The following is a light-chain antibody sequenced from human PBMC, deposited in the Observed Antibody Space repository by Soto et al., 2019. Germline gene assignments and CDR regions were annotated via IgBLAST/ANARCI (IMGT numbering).Light chain of an antibody. CDR3: QQYGSSGT. Sequence: EIVMTQSPATVSVSPGERATLSCRASQSVSSSYLAWYQQKPGQAPRLLIYGASNRATGIPDRFSGSGSGTDFTLTISRLEPEDFAVYYCQQYGSSGTFGQGTKVDI. V-gene: IGKV3-20*01. CDR2: GAS. CDR1: QSVSSSY. J-gene: IGKJ1*01.